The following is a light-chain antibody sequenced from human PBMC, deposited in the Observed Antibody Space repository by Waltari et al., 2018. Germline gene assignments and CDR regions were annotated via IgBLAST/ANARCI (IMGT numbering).Light chain of an antibody. V-gene: IGLV2-14*03. CDR1: GSAVGASDY. Sequence: QSALTQPASVSGSPGQSITISCSGVGSAVGASDYVSWHQHHPGKAPQVIIYDVTNPPSGVSDRFSASKSANTASLTISRLQPEDEAGYYCSSQTLDGLVLFGGGTRLTVL. CDR3: SSQTLDGLVL. CDR2: DVT. J-gene: IGLJ2*01.